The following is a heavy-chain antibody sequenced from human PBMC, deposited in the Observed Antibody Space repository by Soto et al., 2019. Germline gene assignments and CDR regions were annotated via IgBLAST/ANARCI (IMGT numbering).Heavy chain of an antibody. CDR3: AREWNIVVVPAAAGPHDY. Sequence: GGSLRLSCAASGFTFSDYYMSWIRQAPGKGLEWVSYISSSGSTIYYADSVKGRFTISRDNAKNSLYLQMNSLRAEDTAVYYCAREWNIVVVPAAAGPHDYWGQGTLVTVSS. CDR1: GFTFSDYY. J-gene: IGHJ4*02. V-gene: IGHV3-11*01. CDR2: ISSSGSTI. D-gene: IGHD2-2*01.